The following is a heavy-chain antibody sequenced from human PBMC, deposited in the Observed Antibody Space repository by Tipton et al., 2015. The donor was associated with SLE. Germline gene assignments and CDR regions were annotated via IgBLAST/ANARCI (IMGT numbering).Heavy chain of an antibody. CDR1: GGTFSSYA. Sequence: QLVQSGAEVKKPGSSVKVSCKASGGTFSSYAISWVRQAPGQGLEWMGGIIPIFGTANYAQKFQGRVTITADKSTSTAYMELSSLRSEDTAVYYCARSWEGGATDYYYYYYMDVWGKGTTVTVSS. J-gene: IGHJ6*03. V-gene: IGHV1-69*06. CDR3: ARSWEGGATDYYYYYYMDV. CDR2: IIPIFGTA. D-gene: IGHD1-26*01.